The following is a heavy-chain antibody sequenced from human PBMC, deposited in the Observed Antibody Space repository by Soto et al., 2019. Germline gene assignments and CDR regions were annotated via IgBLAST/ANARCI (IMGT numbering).Heavy chain of an antibody. V-gene: IGHV2-5*02. Sequence: QITLKESGPTLVKPTQTLTLTCTFSGFSLSTSGVGVGWIRQPPGKALEWLALIYWDDDKRYSPSLKSRLTITKDTSKNQVVVTMRNMDPVDTATYYFALLSSYSSSWYLGAFDIWGQGTMVTVSS. CDR1: GFSLSTSGVG. CDR2: IYWDDDK. J-gene: IGHJ3*02. CDR3: ALLSSYSSSWYLGAFDI. D-gene: IGHD6-13*01.